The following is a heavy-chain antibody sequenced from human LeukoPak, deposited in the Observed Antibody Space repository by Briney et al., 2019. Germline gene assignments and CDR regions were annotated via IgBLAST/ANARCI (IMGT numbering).Heavy chain of an antibody. CDR1: GYSFTSYW. CDR3: ARQGTDDYGDYLYYYYYGMDV. Sequence: PGESLKISCKGSGYSFTSYWIGWVRQMPGKGLEWMEIIYPGDSDTRYSPSFQGQVTISADKSISTAYLQWSSLKASDTAMYYCARQGTDDYGDYLYYYYYGMDVWGQGTTVTVSS. J-gene: IGHJ6*02. CDR2: IYPGDSDT. D-gene: IGHD4-17*01. V-gene: IGHV5-51*01.